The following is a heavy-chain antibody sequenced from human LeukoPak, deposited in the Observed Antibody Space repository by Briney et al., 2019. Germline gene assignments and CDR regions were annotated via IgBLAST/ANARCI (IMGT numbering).Heavy chain of an antibody. J-gene: IGHJ4*02. Sequence: GASVKVSCKASGYTLTGYCMHWVRQAPGQGLEWMGWINPNSGGTNYAQKFQGRVTMTRDTSISTAYMELSRLRSDDTAVYYCARGWAYYYDSSGHYYFDYWGQGTLVTVSS. CDR2: INPNSGGT. CDR1: GYTLTGYC. V-gene: IGHV1-2*02. CDR3: ARGWAYYYDSSGHYYFDY. D-gene: IGHD3-22*01.